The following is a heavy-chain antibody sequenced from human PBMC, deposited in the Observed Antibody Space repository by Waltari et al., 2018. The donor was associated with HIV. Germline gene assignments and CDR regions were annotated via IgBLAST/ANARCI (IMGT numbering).Heavy chain of an antibody. Sequence: EVQLVESGGDLVQPGGSLRLSCAASGFTFSNYWMTWVRQAPGKGVEWVAKINKDGSGKYYVDSVNCLFTISSDNAKNVLYLQMNSLRVEDTAVYYCARARHNSDSYYPHFDYWGQGTLVTVSS. V-gene: IGHV3-7*01. CDR2: INKDGSGK. CDR1: GFTFSNYW. J-gene: IGHJ4*02. CDR3: ARARHNSDSYYPHFDY. D-gene: IGHD2-21*01.